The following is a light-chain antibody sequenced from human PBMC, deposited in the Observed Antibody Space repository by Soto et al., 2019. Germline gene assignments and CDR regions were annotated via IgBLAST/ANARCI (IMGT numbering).Light chain of an antibody. CDR1: QSVSSN. V-gene: IGKV3-15*01. CDR2: GAS. J-gene: IGKJ3*01. CDR3: QQYNNWPFT. Sequence: ELVMTQSPATPFVSPGERATLSCRASQSVSSNLAWYQQKPGQAPRLLIYGASTSATGIPARFSGSGSGTEFTLTISSLQSEDFAVYYCQQYNNWPFTFGPGTKVDIK.